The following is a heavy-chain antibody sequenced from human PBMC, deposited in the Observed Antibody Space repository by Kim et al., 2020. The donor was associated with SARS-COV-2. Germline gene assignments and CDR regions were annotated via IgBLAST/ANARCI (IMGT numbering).Heavy chain of an antibody. CDR2: ISGSGGST. D-gene: IGHD6-19*01. Sequence: GGSLRLSCAASGFTFSSYAMSWVRQAPGKGLEWVSAISGSGGSTYYADSVKGRFTISRDNSKNTLYLQMNSLRAEDTAVYYCAKDLGSGWYAPLSYYYYYMDVWGKGTTVTVSS. CDR1: GFTFSSYA. CDR3: AKDLGSGWYAPLSYYYYYMDV. V-gene: IGHV3-23*01. J-gene: IGHJ6*03.